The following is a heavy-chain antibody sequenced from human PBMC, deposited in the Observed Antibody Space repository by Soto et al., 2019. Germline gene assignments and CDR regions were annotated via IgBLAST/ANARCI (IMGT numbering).Heavy chain of an antibody. V-gene: IGHV1-3*05. D-gene: IGHD1-1*01. Sequence: QVQLVQSGAEEKKPGASVKVSCKASGYTFTNYAIHWVRQAPGQSLEWMGWINAGNGNTKYSQKFQGRVTITRDTSATTAYLELSSLRSEDTAVYYCARNRDGYNYGAFGIWGQGTMVTVSS. CDR3: ARNRDGYNYGAFGI. CDR1: GYTFTNYA. CDR2: INAGNGNT. J-gene: IGHJ3*02.